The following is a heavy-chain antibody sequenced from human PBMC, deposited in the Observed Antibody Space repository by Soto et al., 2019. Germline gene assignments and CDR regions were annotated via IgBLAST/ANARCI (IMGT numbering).Heavy chain of an antibody. D-gene: IGHD1-26*01. J-gene: IGHJ4*02. V-gene: IGHV3-74*01. CDR2: IKSDGSYT. Sequence: EVQLVESGGGLVQPGGSLRLSCEASRFTFSNYWMHWVRQAPGKGLVWVSRIKSDGSYTSYADSVKGRFTISRDSAKNTVSLQMNSLTVEDTAVYYCEWSYWPVVNFWGQGIVVTVSS. CDR3: EWSYWPVVNF. CDR1: RFTFSNYW.